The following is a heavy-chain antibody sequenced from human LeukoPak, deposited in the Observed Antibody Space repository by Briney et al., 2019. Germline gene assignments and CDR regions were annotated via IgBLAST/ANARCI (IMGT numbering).Heavy chain of an antibody. CDR1: GFSLSDYS. D-gene: IGHD3-22*01. Sequence: GGSLRLSCAASGFSLSDYSMNWVRQAPGKGLEWVGFIRSKAYGGTTEYAASVKGRFIISRDDSKSIAYLQMNSLNTEDTAVYYCTSFYYFDSSGSPFDYWGQGTLVTVSS. CDR3: TSFYYFDSSGSPFDY. V-gene: IGHV3-49*04. CDR2: IRSKAYGGTT. J-gene: IGHJ4*02.